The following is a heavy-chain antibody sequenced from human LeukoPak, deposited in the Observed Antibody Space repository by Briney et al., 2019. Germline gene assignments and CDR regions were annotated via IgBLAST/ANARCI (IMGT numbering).Heavy chain of an antibody. Sequence: PSQTLSLTCTVSGGSISSGGYYWSWIRQPPGKGLEWIGYIYHSGSIYYNPSLKSRVTISVDRSKNQFSLKLSSVTAADTAVYYCARQMVATSRKDYWGQGTLVTVSS. CDR2: IYHSGSI. J-gene: IGHJ4*02. D-gene: IGHD5-12*01. CDR1: GGSISSGGYY. V-gene: IGHV4-30-2*01. CDR3: ARQMVATSRKDY.